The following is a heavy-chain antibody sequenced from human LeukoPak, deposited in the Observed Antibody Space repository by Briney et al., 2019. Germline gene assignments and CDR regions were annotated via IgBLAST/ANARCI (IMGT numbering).Heavy chain of an antibody. CDR3: ARDVPYYYDSSGYYSFYFDY. CDR2: ISSSGAYT. J-gene: IGHJ4*02. Sequence: PGGSLRLSCAASGFTFSDYYVSWIRQAPGKGLEGVSYISSSGAYTNYADSVKGRFTISRDNAKNSLYLQMNRLRAEDAAVYYCARDVPYYYDSSGYYSFYFDYWGQGTLVTVSS. V-gene: IGHV3-11*06. D-gene: IGHD3-22*01. CDR1: GFTFSDYY.